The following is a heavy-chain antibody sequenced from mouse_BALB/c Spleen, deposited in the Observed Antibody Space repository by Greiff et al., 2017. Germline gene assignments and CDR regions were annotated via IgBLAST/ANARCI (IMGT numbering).Heavy chain of an antibody. CDR1: GYTFTSYY. Sequence: QVQLKESGPELVKPGASVRISCKASGYTFTSYYIHWVKQRPGQGLEWIGWIYPGNVNTKYNEKFKGKATLTADKSSSTAYMQLSSLTSEDSAVYFCARSLTTALDYWGQGTTLTVSS. J-gene: IGHJ2*01. V-gene: IGHV1S56*01. CDR2: IYPGNVNT. D-gene: IGHD1-2*01. CDR3: ARSLTTALDY.